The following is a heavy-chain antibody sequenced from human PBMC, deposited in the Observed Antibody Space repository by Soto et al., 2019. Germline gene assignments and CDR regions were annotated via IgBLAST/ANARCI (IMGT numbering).Heavy chain of an antibody. CDR2: IIPIFGTA. D-gene: IGHD2-15*01. Sequence: QVQLVQSGAEVKKPGSSVKVSCKASGGTFSSYAISWVRQAPGQGLEWMGGIIPIFGTANYAQKFQGRVTITADESTSTAYMELSSLRSEDTAVYYCARRRSSGASEELLYYYYYGMDVWGQGTTVTVSS. V-gene: IGHV1-69*12. CDR1: GGTFSSYA. CDR3: ARRRSSGASEELLYYYYYGMDV. J-gene: IGHJ6*02.